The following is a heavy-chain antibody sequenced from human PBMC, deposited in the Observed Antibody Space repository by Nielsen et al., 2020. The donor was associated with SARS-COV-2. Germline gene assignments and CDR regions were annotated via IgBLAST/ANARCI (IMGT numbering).Heavy chain of an antibody. Sequence: SETLSLTCTVSGDSISSYYWGWIRQPPGKGLEWIGSIYYSGNTYYNPSLKSRVTISVDASKNQFSLKLSSVTAADTAVYYCARHGGLVAVTRGVYYVDYCCQGTLVTVSS. CDR2: IYYSGNT. CDR1: GDSISSYY. CDR3: ARHGGLVAVTRGVYYVDY. D-gene: IGHD6-19*01. J-gene: IGHJ4*02. V-gene: IGHV4-39*01.